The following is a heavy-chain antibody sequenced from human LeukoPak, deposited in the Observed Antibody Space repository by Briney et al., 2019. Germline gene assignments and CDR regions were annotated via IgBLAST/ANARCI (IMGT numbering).Heavy chain of an antibody. Sequence: SETLSLTCSVSGYSISSGYYWGWIRQPPGKRLEWIGTIYHTGSTYYSPSLKSRVTISVDTSKNQFSLKLSSVTAADTAVYYCAREGRYCGSTSCHYFDYWGQGTLVTVSS. V-gene: IGHV4-38-2*02. CDR1: GYSISSGYY. D-gene: IGHD2-2*01. CDR3: AREGRYCGSTSCHYFDY. CDR2: IYHTGST. J-gene: IGHJ4*02.